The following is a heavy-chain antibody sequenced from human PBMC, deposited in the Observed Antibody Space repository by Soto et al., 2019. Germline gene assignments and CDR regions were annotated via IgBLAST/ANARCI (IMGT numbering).Heavy chain of an antibody. Sequence: GGSLRLSCAASGFTFSKCAMSWVRQAPGKGLEWISGISIRDTFYSDSVKGRFIISRDNSKNTLYLQMNSLRAEDTAVYYCARDQSPYSSSFSFDYWGQGTLVTVSS. CDR1: GFTFSKCA. V-gene: IGHV3-23*01. J-gene: IGHJ4*02. CDR2: ISIRDT. CDR3: ARDQSPYSSSFSFDY. D-gene: IGHD6-13*01.